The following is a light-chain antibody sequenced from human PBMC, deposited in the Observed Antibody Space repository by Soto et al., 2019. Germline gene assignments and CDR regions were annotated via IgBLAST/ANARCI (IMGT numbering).Light chain of an antibody. V-gene: IGLV4-69*01. CDR1: SGLRAFA. CDR2: VNSDGTH. J-gene: IGLJ3*02. Sequence: QAVVTQSPSASASLGASVKLTCTLSSGLRAFAIAWHQQQPEKGPRYLMKVNSDGTHSRGDGIPDRFSGSSSGAERYLTISSLQSEDEADYYCQTWGTGFRVFGGGTKVTVL. CDR3: QTWGTGFRV.